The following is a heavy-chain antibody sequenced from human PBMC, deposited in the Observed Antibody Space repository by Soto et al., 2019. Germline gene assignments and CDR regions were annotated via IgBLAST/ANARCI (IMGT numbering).Heavy chain of an antibody. J-gene: IGHJ3*01. V-gene: IGHV3-30-3*01. CDR1: GFTSSSHA. D-gene: IGHD4-17*01. CDR2: ISYDGSNK. CDR3: ARVPRRSSAFDV. Sequence: GGSLRLSCAASGFTSSSHAMHWVRQAPGKGLEWVAVISYDGSNKYYADSVKGRFTISRENSKNTQDLQMNSLRDEDTAEYYCARVPRRSSAFDVWGQGTMVTFSS.